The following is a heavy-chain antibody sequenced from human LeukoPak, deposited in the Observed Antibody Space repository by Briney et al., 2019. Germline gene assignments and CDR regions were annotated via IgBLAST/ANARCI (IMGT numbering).Heavy chain of an antibody. CDR3: ARSRSSEPHDSKSWFDP. J-gene: IGHJ5*02. V-gene: IGHV1-69*13. CDR2: IIPIFGTA. D-gene: IGHD3-22*01. Sequence: SVKVSCKASGGTFSSYAISWVRQAPGQGLEWMGGIIPIFGTANYAQKFQGRVTITADESTSTAYMELSSLRSEDTAVYYCARSRSSEPHDSKSWFDPWGQGTLDTVSS. CDR1: GGTFSSYA.